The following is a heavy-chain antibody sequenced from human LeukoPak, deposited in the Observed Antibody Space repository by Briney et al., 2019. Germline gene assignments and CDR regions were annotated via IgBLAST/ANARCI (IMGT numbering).Heavy chain of an antibody. V-gene: IGHV3-21*01. D-gene: IGHD6-13*01. CDR3: ARVAAKQTDY. CDR2: ISSSSSYI. J-gene: IGHJ4*02. CDR1: GFTFSSYS. Sequence: GGSLRLYCAASGFTFSSYSMNWVRQAPGKELEWVSSISSSSSYIYYADSVKGRFTISRDNARNSLYLQMNSLRDEDTAVYYCARVAAKQTDYWCQGTRVIVSS.